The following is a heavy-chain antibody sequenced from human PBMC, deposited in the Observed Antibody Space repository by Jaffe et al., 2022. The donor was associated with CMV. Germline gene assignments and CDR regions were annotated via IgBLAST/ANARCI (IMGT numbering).Heavy chain of an antibody. CDR1: GGSVTSNSHY. Sequence: QVQLQESGPGLVKASETLSLTCTVTGGSVTSNSHYWDWIRQPPGKGLEWIGKIYSNGAADYTPSLKSRVTMSVDTSNNRFSLRLSSVTAADTATYYCARHAVGGQPAWRYDVVTGSRSHGNRRGGFEDWGQGILVTVSS. D-gene: IGHD3-9*01. CDR2: IYSNGAA. J-gene: IGHJ4*02. CDR3: ARHAVGGQPAWRYDVVTGSRSHGNRRGGFED. V-gene: IGHV4-39*01.